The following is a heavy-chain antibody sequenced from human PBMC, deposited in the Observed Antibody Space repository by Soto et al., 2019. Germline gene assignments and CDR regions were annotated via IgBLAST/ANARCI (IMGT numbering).Heavy chain of an antibody. Sequence: GGSLRLSCLASGFTFSGHSMVWVRQAPGKGLEWLSYITASSRTVTYTESVKGRFSISRDNAKNSLYLRVDSLRAEDTAVYYCARVRLRGHMAVWGKGSTVTVSS. CDR1: GFTFSGHS. CDR3: ARVRLRGHMAV. CDR2: ITASSRTV. V-gene: IGHV3-48*01. D-gene: IGHD3-10*01. J-gene: IGHJ6*04.